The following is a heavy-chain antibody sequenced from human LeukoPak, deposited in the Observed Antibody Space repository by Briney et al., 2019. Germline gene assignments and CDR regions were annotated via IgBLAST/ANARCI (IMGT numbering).Heavy chain of an antibody. Sequence: PGGSLRLSCAASGFTFSSYAMHWVRQAPGKWLEWVSAISGSGGSTYYADSVKGRFTISRDNSKNTLYLQMNSLRAEDTAVYYCAKSTVGATTLHDYWGQGTLVTVSS. J-gene: IGHJ4*02. D-gene: IGHD1-26*01. CDR3: AKSTVGATTLHDY. CDR1: GFTFSSYA. CDR2: ISGSGGST. V-gene: IGHV3-23*01.